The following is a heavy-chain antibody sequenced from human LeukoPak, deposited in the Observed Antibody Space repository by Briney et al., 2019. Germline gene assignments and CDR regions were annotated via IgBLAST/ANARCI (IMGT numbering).Heavy chain of an antibody. Sequence: GGSLRLSCAASGFTFSSYGMHWVRQAPGKGLEWVAFIRYDGSNKYYADSVKGRFTISRDSSKNTLYLQMNSLRAEDTAVYYCAKENHKYYDFWSGYYGPYYFDYWGQGTLVTVSS. CDR3: AKENHKYYDFWSGYYGPYYFDY. V-gene: IGHV3-30*02. J-gene: IGHJ4*02. CDR2: IRYDGSNK. D-gene: IGHD3-3*01. CDR1: GFTFSSYG.